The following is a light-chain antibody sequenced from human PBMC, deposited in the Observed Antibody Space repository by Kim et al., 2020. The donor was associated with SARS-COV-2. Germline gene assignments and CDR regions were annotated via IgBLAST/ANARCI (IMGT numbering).Light chain of an antibody. J-gene: IGLJ1*01. CDR3: QTWGTGIRV. Sequence: ASVKLTCPRSSGHSSYAIAWHQQQPEKGPRYLMKLNSDGSHSKGDGILDRFSGSSSGAERYLTISSLQSEDEADYYCQTWGTGIRVFGTGTKVTVL. CDR2: LNSDGSH. V-gene: IGLV4-69*01. CDR1: SGHSSYA.